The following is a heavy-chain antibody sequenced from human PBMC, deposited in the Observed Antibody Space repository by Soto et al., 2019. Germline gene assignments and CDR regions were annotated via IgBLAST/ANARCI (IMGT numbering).Heavy chain of an antibody. CDR3: AKSRRSSSENYYYYYMDV. Sequence: GGSLRLSCAASGFTFSSYGMHWVRQAPGKGLEWVAVISYDGSNKYYADSVKGRFTISRDNSKNTLYLQMNSLRAEDTAVYYCAKSRRSSSENYYYYYMDVWGKGTTVTVSS. D-gene: IGHD6-13*01. CDR2: ISYDGSNK. J-gene: IGHJ6*03. CDR1: GFTFSSYG. V-gene: IGHV3-30*18.